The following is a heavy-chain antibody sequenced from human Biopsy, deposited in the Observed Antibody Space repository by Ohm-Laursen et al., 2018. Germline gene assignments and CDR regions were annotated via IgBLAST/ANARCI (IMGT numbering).Heavy chain of an antibody. Sequence: SLRLSCAASGFSFRDKYMSWFRQAPGKGLEWVSYISRENIVYYADSVKGRFIISWDNAKNSVHLQMSSLRAEDTAVYFCASPTFYASGYIDVGYGYWGQGTLVTVSS. D-gene: IGHD5-12*01. J-gene: IGHJ4*02. CDR1: GFSFRDKY. V-gene: IGHV3-11*01. CDR3: ASPTFYASGYIDVGYGY. CDR2: ISRENIV.